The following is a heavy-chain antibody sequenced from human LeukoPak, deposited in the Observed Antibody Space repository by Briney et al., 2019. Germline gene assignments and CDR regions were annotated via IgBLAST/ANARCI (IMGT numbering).Heavy chain of an antibody. J-gene: IGHJ4*02. CDR1: GFTFSDYY. CDR2: ISSSSDYT. Sequence: GGSLRLSCVASGFTFSDYYMSWIRQAPGKGLEWVSYISSSSDYTNYADSVKGRFTISRDNSKNTLYLQMNSLRADDTAVYYCAKRRWLGGIGVADPFDYWGQGTLVTVSS. D-gene: IGHD6-19*01. CDR3: AKRRWLGGIGVADPFDY. V-gene: IGHV3-11*03.